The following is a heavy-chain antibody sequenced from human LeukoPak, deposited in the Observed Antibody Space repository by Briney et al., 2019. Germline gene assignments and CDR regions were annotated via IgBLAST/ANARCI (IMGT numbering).Heavy chain of an antibody. CDR3: AKDPAGGYRNWLDP. CDR1: GFTFSSYA. CDR2: ISGSGGST. D-gene: IGHD5-18*01. Sequence: PGGSLRLSCAASGFTFSSYAMSWVRQAPGKGLEWVSAISGSGGSTYYADSVKGRFTISRDNSKNTLYLQMNSLRAEDTAVYYCAKDPAGGYRNWLDPWGQGTLVTVSS. J-gene: IGHJ5*02. V-gene: IGHV3-23*01.